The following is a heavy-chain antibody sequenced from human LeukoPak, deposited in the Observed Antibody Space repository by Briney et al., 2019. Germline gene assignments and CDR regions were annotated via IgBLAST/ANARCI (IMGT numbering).Heavy chain of an antibody. D-gene: IGHD3-22*01. CDR3: ARERGGYYYDSSGYYGY. J-gene: IGHJ4*02. CDR1: GFTVSSNF. Sequence: PGGSLRLSCAASGFTVSSNFMSWVRQAPGKGLEWVSYISSSGSTIYYADSVKGRFTISRDNAKNSLYLQMNSLRAEDTAVYYCARERGGYYYDSSGYYGYWGQGTLVTVSS. CDR2: ISSSGSTI. V-gene: IGHV3-48*04.